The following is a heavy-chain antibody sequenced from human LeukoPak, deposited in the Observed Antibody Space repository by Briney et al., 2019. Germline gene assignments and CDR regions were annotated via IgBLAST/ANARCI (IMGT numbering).Heavy chain of an antibody. V-gene: IGHV3-30*02. Sequence: GGSLRLSCAASGFTFSSYGMHWVRQAPGKGLEWVAFIRYDGSKKYYVDSVKGRFTISRDNSKNTLYLQMNSLRAEDTAVYYCARDPPTYAFDIWGQGTMVTVPS. CDR2: IRYDGSKK. CDR1: GFTFSSYG. CDR3: ARDPPTYAFDI. J-gene: IGHJ3*02.